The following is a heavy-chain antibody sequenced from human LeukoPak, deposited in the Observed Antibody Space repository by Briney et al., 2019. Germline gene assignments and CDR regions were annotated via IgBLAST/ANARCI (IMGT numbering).Heavy chain of an antibody. J-gene: IGHJ4*02. CDR1: GYTFTSYG. CDR3: ARDPSNSSGYRIYFDY. Sequence: ASVTVSCKSSGYTFTSYGISWARQAPGPGLEWMGWISAYNGDTKYAQNLQGRVSMTTDRSASTAYMELRSLRSDDTAVYFCARDPSNSSGYRIYFDYWGQGTLVTVSS. D-gene: IGHD3-22*01. V-gene: IGHV1-18*01. CDR2: ISAYNGDT.